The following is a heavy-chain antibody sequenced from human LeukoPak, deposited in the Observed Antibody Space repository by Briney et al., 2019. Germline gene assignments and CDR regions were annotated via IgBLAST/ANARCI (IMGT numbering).Heavy chain of an antibody. V-gene: IGHV1-46*01. CDR1: GYTFTKYY. Sequence: ASAKVSCKTSGYTFTKYYMHWVRQAPGQGLEWMGIINPSGGGTSYAQKFQGRVTMTRDTSTSTVYMELSSLRSEDTAVYYCVRDTNGVSWFDPWGQGTLVTVSS. CDR2: INPSGGGT. D-gene: IGHD2-8*01. CDR3: VRDTNGVSWFDP. J-gene: IGHJ5*02.